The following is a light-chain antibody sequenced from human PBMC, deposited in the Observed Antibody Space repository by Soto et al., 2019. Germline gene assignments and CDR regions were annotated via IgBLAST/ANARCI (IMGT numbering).Light chain of an antibody. J-gene: IGLJ7*01. V-gene: IGLV1-47*01. CDR3: AAWDDSLFGAV. CDR1: SSNIAFNH. Sequence: QSVLTQPPSASGAPGQRVTISCSGSSSNIAFNHVYWYQQLPGTAPKVLISRNNQRPSGGPDRFSGAKSGTSASLAIRGLRSEDEAGYYCAAWDDSLFGAVFGGGTQLTVL. CDR2: RNN.